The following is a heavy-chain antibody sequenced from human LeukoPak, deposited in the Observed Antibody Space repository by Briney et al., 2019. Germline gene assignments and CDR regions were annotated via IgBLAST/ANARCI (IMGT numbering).Heavy chain of an antibody. V-gene: IGHV3-23*01. CDR3: ANRGVVIRVILVGFHKEAYYFDS. D-gene: IGHD3-22*01. CDR2: IVGSGDRT. CDR1: GVTFSNYA. J-gene: IGHJ4*02. Sequence: GGSLRLSCGASGVTFSNYAMTWVRQVPGKGLEWVSSIVGSGDRTYNADSVKGGVTISRDNSQNTLYLEMSSLRAEDTAVYFCANRGVVIRVILVGFHKEAYYFDSWGQGALVTVSS.